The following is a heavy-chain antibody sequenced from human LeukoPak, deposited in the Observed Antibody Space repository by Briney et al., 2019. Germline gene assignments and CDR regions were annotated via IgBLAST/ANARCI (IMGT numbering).Heavy chain of an antibody. Sequence: GGSLRLSCVASGFTFSNHAMTWVRQAPGKGPEWVSVIYGSGDSTFYADSVKGRFTISRDNSKNILYLHMNSLRVEGSAIYYCAKDRTAVPLAYWYFDLWGRGTLVTVSS. V-gene: IGHV3-23*01. J-gene: IGHJ2*01. D-gene: IGHD2-2*01. CDR1: GFTFSNHA. CDR2: IYGSGDST. CDR3: AKDRTAVPLAYWYFDL.